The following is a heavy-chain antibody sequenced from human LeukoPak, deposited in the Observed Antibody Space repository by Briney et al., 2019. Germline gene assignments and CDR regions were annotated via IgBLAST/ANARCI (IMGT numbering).Heavy chain of an antibody. D-gene: IGHD3-10*01. CDR1: GGSFSGYY. Sequence: PSETLSLTCAVYGGSFSGYYWSWIRQPPGKGLEWIGEINHSGSTNYNPSLKSRVTISVDTSKNQFSLKLSSVTAADTAVYYCARVSSGKSYYYYYYYMDVWGKGTTVTISS. J-gene: IGHJ6*03. CDR3: ARVSSGKSYYYYYYYMDV. V-gene: IGHV4-34*01. CDR2: INHSGST.